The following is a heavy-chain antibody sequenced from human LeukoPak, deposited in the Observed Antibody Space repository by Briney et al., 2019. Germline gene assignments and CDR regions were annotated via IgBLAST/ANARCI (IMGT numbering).Heavy chain of an antibody. J-gene: IGHJ4*02. CDR2: IKSKTDGGTT. Sequence: GGSLRLPCAAPGFTFSNAWMSWVRQAPGKGLEWVGRIKSKTDGGTTDYAAPVKGRFTISRDDSKNTLYLQMNSLKTEDTAVYYCTTELRRKLLGFDYWGQGTLVTVSS. V-gene: IGHV3-15*01. CDR3: TTELRRKLLGFDY. CDR1: GFTFSNAW. D-gene: IGHD4/OR15-4a*01.